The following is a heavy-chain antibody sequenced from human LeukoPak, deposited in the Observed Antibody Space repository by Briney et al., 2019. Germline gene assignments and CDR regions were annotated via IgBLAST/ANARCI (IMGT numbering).Heavy chain of an antibody. V-gene: IGHV4-34*01. CDR3: ARSRLHPIIFDY. J-gene: IGHJ4*02. Sequence: SETLSLTCVVYGGSFSVYYWSGIREPPGKGLEWMGEINHSGSTNYNPSLKSRVIISVETSKNQFSLKLTSVTAADTAVYYCARSRLHPIIFDYWGQGTLVTVSS. CDR2: INHSGST. CDR1: GGSFSVYY. D-gene: IGHD5-24*01.